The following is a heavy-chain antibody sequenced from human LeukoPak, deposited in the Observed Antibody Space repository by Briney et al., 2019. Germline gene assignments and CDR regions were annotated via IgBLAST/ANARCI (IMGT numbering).Heavy chain of an antibody. D-gene: IGHD4-17*01. V-gene: IGHV3-23*01. CDR2: ISGSGGST. J-gene: IGHJ4*02. Sequence: PGGSLRLSCEASGFTFSSYAMSWVRQAPGQGLEWVSAISGSGGSTYYAHYVQGRFTISRDTSKNTLYMQMNSLRAEDTALYYCAKDNDGGYSAIYFDSWGQGTLVTVSS. CDR3: AKDNDGGYSAIYFDS. CDR1: GFTFSSYA.